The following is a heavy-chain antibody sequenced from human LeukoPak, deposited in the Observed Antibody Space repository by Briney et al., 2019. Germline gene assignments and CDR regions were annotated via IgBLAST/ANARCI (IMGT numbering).Heavy chain of an antibody. CDR2: IYYSGST. CDR1: GGSISSYY. CDR3: ARTLSEGGYYYGMDV. D-gene: IGHD3-16*01. J-gene: IGHJ6*02. Sequence: SETLSLTRTVSGGSISSYYWSWIRQPPGKGLEWIGYIYYSGSTNYNPSLKSRVTISVDTSKNQFSLKLSSVTAADTAVYYCARTLSEGGYYYGMDVWGQGTTVTVSS. V-gene: IGHV4-59*08.